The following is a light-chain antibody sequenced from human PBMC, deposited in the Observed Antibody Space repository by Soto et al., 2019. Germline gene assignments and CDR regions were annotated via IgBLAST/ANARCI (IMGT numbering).Light chain of an antibody. Sequence: QSVLTQPPSVSGAPGQRVTISCTGSTSNIGAGYGVHWYQHLPGTAPKLLMYGNSIRPSGVPDRFSGSKSGTSASLAITGLQAEDEADYYCQFYDSSLTGVVFGGGTKLTVL. CDR1: TSNIGAGYG. J-gene: IGLJ2*01. CDR2: GNS. V-gene: IGLV1-40*01. CDR3: QFYDSSLTGVV.